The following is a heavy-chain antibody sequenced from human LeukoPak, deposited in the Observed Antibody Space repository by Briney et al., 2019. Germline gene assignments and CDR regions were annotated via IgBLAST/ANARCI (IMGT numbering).Heavy chain of an antibody. CDR2: INPTTGTT. V-gene: IGHV1-2*02. D-gene: IGHD6-19*01. CDR3: AKEGLLVVTGADDAFDI. CDR1: GYTFTDYY. Sequence: ASVKVSCKASGYTFTDYYIHWVRQAPGQGLEWMGWINPTTGTTDYAQNFQGRVTMTRDTSISTAYMELSSLTSDDTAVYHCAKEGLLVVTGADDAFDIWGHGTLVTVSS. J-gene: IGHJ3*02.